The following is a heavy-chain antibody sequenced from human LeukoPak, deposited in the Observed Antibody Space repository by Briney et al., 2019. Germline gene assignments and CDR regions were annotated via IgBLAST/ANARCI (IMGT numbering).Heavy chain of an antibody. V-gene: IGHV1-18*01. CDR3: VREVTMVRGVITFYHYNGMDV. J-gene: IGHJ6*02. Sequence: ASVKVSCKASGYTFTSFGISWVRQAPGQGLEWMGWISAYNGYTNYAQNFQGRVTMTTDASTSTAYMELRSLRSDDTAVYYCVREVTMVRGVITFYHYNGMDVWGQGTAVTVSS. D-gene: IGHD3-10*01. CDR2: ISAYNGYT. CDR1: GYTFTSFG.